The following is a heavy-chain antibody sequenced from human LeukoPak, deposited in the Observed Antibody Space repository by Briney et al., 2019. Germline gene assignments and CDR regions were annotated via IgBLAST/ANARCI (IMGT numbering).Heavy chain of an antibody. CDR1: GFAFSSYA. D-gene: IGHD6-13*01. CDR2: ISYDGIIE. J-gene: IGHJ4*02. V-gene: IGHV3-30*04. CDR3: ARVGSSWYYFDY. Sequence: GGSLRLSCAASGFAFSSYAMHWVRQAPGKGLEWVAIISYDGIIEDYSDSVKGRFTISRDNAKNSLYLQMNSLRAEDTAVYYCARVGSSWYYFDYWGQGTLVTVSS.